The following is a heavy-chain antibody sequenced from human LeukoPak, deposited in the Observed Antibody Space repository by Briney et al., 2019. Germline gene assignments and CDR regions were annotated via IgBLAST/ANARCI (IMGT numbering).Heavy chain of an antibody. D-gene: IGHD3-3*01. CDR1: GGSISSGSYY. CDR3: ARDPLPRFGVVSFGY. V-gene: IGHV4-39*07. CDR2: IYHSGST. J-gene: IGHJ4*02. Sequence: PSETLSLTCTVSGGSISSGSYYWGWIRQPPGKGLEWIGSIYHSGSTYYNPSLKSRVTISVDTSKSQFSLKLSSVTAADTAVYYCARDPLPRFGVVSFGYWGQGTLVTVSS.